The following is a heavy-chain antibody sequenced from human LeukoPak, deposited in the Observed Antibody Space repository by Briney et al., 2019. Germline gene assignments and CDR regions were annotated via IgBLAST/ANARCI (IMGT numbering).Heavy chain of an antibody. CDR2: IKQDGSEK. D-gene: IGHD3-16*01. Sequence: GGSLRLSCAASGFIFRSYWMSWVRQAPGKGLEWVANIKQDGSEKNYVDSVKGRFTISRDNAKNSLYLQMNSLRAEDTAVYYCAKGGPNDYWGQGTLVTVSS. CDR3: AKGGPNDY. J-gene: IGHJ4*02. CDR1: GFIFRSYW. V-gene: IGHV3-7*05.